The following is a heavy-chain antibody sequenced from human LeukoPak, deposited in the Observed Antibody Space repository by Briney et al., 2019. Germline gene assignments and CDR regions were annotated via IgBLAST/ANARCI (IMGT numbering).Heavy chain of an antibody. D-gene: IGHD2-15*01. CDR3: ARLGYCSGGSCYGYFDY. V-gene: IGHV4-61*02. CDR1: GGSISSGSYY. J-gene: IGHJ4*02. Sequence: PSETLSLTCTVSGGSISSGSYYWSWIRQPAGKGLEWIGRIYTSGSTNYNPSLKSRVTISVDTSKNQFSLKLSSVTAADTAVYYCARLGYCSGGSCYGYFDYWGRGTLVTVSS. CDR2: IYTSGST.